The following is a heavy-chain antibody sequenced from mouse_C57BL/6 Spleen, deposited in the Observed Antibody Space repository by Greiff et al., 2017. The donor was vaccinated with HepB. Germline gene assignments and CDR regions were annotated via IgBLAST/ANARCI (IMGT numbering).Heavy chain of an antibody. J-gene: IGHJ3*01. Sequence: DVKLQESGGGLVKPGGSLKLSCAASGFTFSSYAMSWVRQTPEKRLEWVATISDGGSYTYHPDNVKGRFTISRDNAKNNLYLQMSHLKSEDTAMYYCARDGGTFAYWGPGTLVTVSA. V-gene: IGHV5-4*01. CDR2: ISDGGSYT. D-gene: IGHD1-1*02. CDR1: GFTFSSYA. CDR3: ARDGGTFAY.